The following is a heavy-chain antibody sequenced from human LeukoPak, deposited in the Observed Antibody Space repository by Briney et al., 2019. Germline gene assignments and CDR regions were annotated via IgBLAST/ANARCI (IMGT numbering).Heavy chain of an antibody. J-gene: IGHJ4*02. CDR1: GGSFSGHY. Sequence: SETLSLTCVVYGGSFSGHYWSWIRQPPGRGLEWIGEINHSGSTNYNPSLKSRVTISVDTSKNQFSLKLSSVTAADTAVYYCARARYSYGQYYFDYWGQGTLVTVSS. CDR2: INHSGST. D-gene: IGHD5-18*01. CDR3: ARARYSYGQYYFDY. V-gene: IGHV4-34*01.